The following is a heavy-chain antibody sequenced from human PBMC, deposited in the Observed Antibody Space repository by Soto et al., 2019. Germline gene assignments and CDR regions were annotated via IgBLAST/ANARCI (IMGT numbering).Heavy chain of an antibody. V-gene: IGHV1-18*01. CDR1: GFSFSIYG. Sequence: QVQLVQSGAEVKKPGASVKVSCKASGFSFSIYGVTWVRQAPGQGLEWMGWVSANNPNTHHAQKFQGRVNETTDTPTRTAYMELRSLRADDTAVYFCARRVGVAPVYDAYDFWGQETMVTVCS. J-gene: IGHJ3*01. CDR3: ARRVGVAPVYDAYDF. D-gene: IGHD2-15*01. CDR2: VSANNPNT.